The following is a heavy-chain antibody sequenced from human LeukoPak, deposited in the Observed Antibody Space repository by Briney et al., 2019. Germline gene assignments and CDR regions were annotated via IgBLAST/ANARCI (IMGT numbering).Heavy chain of an antibody. V-gene: IGHV3-21*01. CDR1: GFTFSSYS. J-gene: IGHJ4*02. CDR3: AAEMATIYAYFDY. CDR2: ISSSSSYI. D-gene: IGHD5-24*01. Sequence: GGSLRLSCAASGFTFSSYSMNWVRQAPGKGLEWVSSISSSSSYIYYADSVKGRFTISRDNVKNSLYLQMNSLRAEDTAVYYCAAEMATIYAYFDYWGQGTLVTVSS.